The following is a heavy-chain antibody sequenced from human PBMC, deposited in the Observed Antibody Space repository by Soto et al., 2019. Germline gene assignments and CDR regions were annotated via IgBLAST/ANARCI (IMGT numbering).Heavy chain of an antibody. CDR2: IKFDGSDT. J-gene: IGHJ3*02. D-gene: IGHD3-16*01. CDR1: GFTFRSYW. Sequence: EVQLVESGGGLVQPGGSLRLSCAASGFTFRSYWMSWVRQAPGKGLEWVANIKFDGSDTYYVDSVKGRFTIDRDNPESSLYLNMKSLRAEDTALYYGVRGGGALDNWGQGTMVTVSS. V-gene: IGHV3-7*02. CDR3: VRGGGALDN.